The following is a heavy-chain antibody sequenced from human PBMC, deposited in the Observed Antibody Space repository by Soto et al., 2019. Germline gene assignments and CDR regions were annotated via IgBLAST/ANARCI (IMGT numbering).Heavy chain of an antibody. CDR2: IHYSGST. Sequence: QVQLQESGPGLVKPSQTLSLTCTVSGGSISSGGYYWSWIRQHPGKGLEWIGHIHYSGSTYYNPYLQSRVTRPVETSKNTLSVKLSAVTAANTAVYYGERSSTSANSFDYWGQGTLVTVSS. J-gene: IGHJ4*02. D-gene: IGHD2-2*01. CDR1: GGSISSGGYY. V-gene: IGHV4-31*03. CDR3: ERSSTSANSFDY.